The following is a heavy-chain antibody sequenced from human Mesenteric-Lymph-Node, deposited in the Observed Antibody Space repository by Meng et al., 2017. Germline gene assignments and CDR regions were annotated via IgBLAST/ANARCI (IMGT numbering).Heavy chain of an antibody. Sequence: GESLKISCTTSGFIFRSSVMTWVRQAPGKGLEWVSHISGSGGSPQYADSVKGRCTISSDNSKNTLYLQMNSLRDEDTAVYYCAKESSITMVRGVEYYYYGMDVWGQGTTVTVSS. CDR1: GFIFRSSV. V-gene: IGHV3-23*01. J-gene: IGHJ6*02. CDR2: ISGSGGSP. D-gene: IGHD3-10*01. CDR3: AKESSITMVRGVEYYYYGMDV.